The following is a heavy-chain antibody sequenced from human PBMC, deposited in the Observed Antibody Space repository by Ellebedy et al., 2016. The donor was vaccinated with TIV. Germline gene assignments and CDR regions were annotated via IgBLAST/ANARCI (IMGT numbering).Heavy chain of an antibody. Sequence: ASVKVSCKASGGTFSNYAVSWVRQAPGQGLEWVGGIIASIGSADYGQRFQGRPTITADESTSTVHMELNSLRFEDTAVYYCARLGRFGESMPPYYYFGMDVWGQGTTVIVSS. CDR1: GGTFSNYA. J-gene: IGHJ6*02. CDR3: ARLGRFGESMPPYYYFGMDV. V-gene: IGHV1-69*13. D-gene: IGHD3-10*01. CDR2: IIASIGSA.